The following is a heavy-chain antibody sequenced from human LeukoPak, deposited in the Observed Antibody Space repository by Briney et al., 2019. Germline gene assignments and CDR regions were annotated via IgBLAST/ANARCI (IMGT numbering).Heavy chain of an antibody. CDR3: ARGVGGSSY. CDR2: IYYSGST. CDR1: GRSITSYY. V-gene: IGHV4-59*01. D-gene: IGHD1-26*01. J-gene: IGHJ4*02. Sequence: PSETLSLTCTVSGRSITSYYWSWIRQPPGKGRLWRRYIYYSGSTNYNPSLQSRVTISVDTSKNQFSLELSSVTAANTAVYYCARGVGGSSYWGQGTLVTVSS.